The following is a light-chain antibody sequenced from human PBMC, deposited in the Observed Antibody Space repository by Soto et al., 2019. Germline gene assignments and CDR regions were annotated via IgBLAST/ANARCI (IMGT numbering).Light chain of an antibody. Sequence: QSVLTQSPSESATPGQRVTISCSGSGSNIGTHAVNWYQQVPGTAPTLLIFRNHQRPSGVPDRFSGSKSGTSASLAISGPQAEDEADYYCAACDDSLRAGVFGGGTKLTVL. V-gene: IGLV1-44*01. CDR2: RNH. J-gene: IGLJ3*02. CDR1: GSNIGTHA. CDR3: AACDDSLRAGV.